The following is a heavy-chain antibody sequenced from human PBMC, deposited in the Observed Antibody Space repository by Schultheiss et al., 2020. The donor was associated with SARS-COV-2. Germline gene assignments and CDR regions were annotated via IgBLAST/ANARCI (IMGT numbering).Heavy chain of an antibody. J-gene: IGHJ6*02. CDR3: ARAREKWGDPYYYGMDV. CDR2: IWYDGSNK. D-gene: IGHD1-26*01. CDR1: GFTFSSYG. Sequence: GESLKISCAASGFTFSSYGMHWVRQAPGKGLEWVAVIWYDGSNKYYADSVKGRFTISRDNSKNTLYLQMNSLRAEDTAVYYCARAREKWGDPYYYGMDVWGQGTTVTVSS. V-gene: IGHV3-33*01.